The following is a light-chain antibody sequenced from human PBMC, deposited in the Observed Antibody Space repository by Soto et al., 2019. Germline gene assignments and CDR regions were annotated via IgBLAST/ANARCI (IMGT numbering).Light chain of an antibody. J-gene: IGKJ1*01. CDR1: QTISSW. V-gene: IGKV1-5*03. CDR2: KAS. CDR3: QQTLSFPPT. Sequence: DIQMTQSPSNLSGSVGDRVTITCRASQTISSWLAWYQRKPGKAPKLLIYKASTLKSGVPPRFSGSGSGTDFTLTISSLQPEDFATYYCQQTLSFPPTFGQGTKVDIK.